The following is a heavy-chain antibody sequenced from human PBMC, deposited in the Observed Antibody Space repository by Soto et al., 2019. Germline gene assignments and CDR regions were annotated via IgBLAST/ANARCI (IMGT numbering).Heavy chain of an antibody. J-gene: IGHJ4*02. Sequence: EVQLVESGGGLVQPGGSLRLSCAASGFTFSSYWISWVRQAPGKGLEWVANIKQDGSEKYYVDSVKGRFTISRDNAKNSLYLQMNSLRAEDTAVYYCARGKERAARFDYWGQGTLVTVSS. V-gene: IGHV3-7*03. CDR2: IKQDGSEK. D-gene: IGHD6-6*01. CDR3: ARGKERAARFDY. CDR1: GFTFSSYW.